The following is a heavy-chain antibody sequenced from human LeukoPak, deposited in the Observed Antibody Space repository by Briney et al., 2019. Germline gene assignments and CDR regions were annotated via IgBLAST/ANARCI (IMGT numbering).Heavy chain of an antibody. CDR1: GFTFSSYS. D-gene: IGHD4-17*01. V-gene: IGHV3-21*01. J-gene: IGHJ6*03. CDR2: ISSSSSYI. CDR3: ARAPTGYYCYYMDV. Sequence: GGSLRLSCAASGFTFSSYSMNWVRQAPGKGLEWVSSISSSSSYIYYADSVKGRFTISRDNAKNSLYLQMNSLRAEDTAVYYCARAPTGYYCYYMDVWGKGTTVTVSS.